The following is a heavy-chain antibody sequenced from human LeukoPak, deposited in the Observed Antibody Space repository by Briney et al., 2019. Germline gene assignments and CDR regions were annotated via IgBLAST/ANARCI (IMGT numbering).Heavy chain of an antibody. D-gene: IGHD4-17*01. CDR1: GDSITTYY. Sequence: SETLSLTCTVSGDSITTYYWTWIRQPPGKGLEWIGYIYNSGTTYNPSLKSRVTISADTSKNQFSLKVTSVTAAATAAYYCARLRQAFGDQHVGWFDPWGQGILVTVSS. CDR2: IYNSGT. J-gene: IGHJ5*02. CDR3: ARLRQAFGDQHVGWFDP. V-gene: IGHV4-59*01.